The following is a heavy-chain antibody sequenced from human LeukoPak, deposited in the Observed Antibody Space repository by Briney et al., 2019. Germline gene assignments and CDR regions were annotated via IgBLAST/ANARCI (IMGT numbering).Heavy chain of an antibody. D-gene: IGHD5-24*01. J-gene: IGHJ4*02. CDR3: ARGKDGYKKGYPLGFDY. CDR2: ISSSGSTI. CDR1: GFTFSDYC. V-gene: IGHV3-11*01. Sequence: GGSLRLSCAASGFTFSDYCVSWIRQAPGKGREWVSYISSSGSTIYYADSVKGRFTISRDNAKNSLYLQMSSLRDEDTAVYYCARGKDGYKKGYPLGFDYWGQGTLVTVSS.